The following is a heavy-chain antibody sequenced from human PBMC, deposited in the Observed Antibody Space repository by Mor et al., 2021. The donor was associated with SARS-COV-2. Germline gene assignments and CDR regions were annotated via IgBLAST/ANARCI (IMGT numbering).Heavy chain of an antibody. J-gene: IGHJ5*02. Sequence: STNYTPSLKSRVTISVDTSKNQFSLKLSSVTAADTAVYYCARVYSGSGSYLGLFDPWGQGTLVTVSS. V-gene: IGHV4-59*01. CDR2: ST. D-gene: IGHD3-10*01. CDR3: ARVYSGSGSYLGLFDP.